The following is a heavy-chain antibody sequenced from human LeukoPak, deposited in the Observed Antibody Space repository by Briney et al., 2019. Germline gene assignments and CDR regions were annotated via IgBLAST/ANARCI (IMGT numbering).Heavy chain of an antibody. V-gene: IGHV1-46*01. J-gene: IGHJ4*02. Sequence: ASVKVSCKAYGYTFTSYYMHWVRQAPGQGLEWMGTIDPSGGSTSYAQKFQGRVTMSRDTSTSTVYMELSSLRSEDTAVYYCGRWARGAGDYWGQGALVTVSS. CDR1: GYTFTSYY. D-gene: IGHD3-10*01. CDR2: IDPSGGST. CDR3: GRWARGAGDY.